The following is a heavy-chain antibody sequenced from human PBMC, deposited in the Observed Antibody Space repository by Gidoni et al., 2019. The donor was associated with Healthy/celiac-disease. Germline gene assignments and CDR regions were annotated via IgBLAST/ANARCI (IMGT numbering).Heavy chain of an antibody. V-gene: IGHV5-51*01. CDR3: ARRYYYGSADAFDI. J-gene: IGHJ3*02. Sequence: RQMPGKGLEWMGIIYPGDSDTRYSPSFQGQVTISADKSISTAYLQWSSLKASDTAMYYCARRYYYGSADAFDIWGQGTMVTVSS. D-gene: IGHD3-10*01. CDR2: IYPGDSDT.